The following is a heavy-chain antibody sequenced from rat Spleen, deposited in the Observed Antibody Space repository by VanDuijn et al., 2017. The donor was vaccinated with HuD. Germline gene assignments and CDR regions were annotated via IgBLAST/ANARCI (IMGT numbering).Heavy chain of an antibody. CDR1: GFTFSNYW. D-gene: IGHD5-1*01. CDR2: IGYDGVTT. V-gene: IGHV5-29*01. Sequence: EVQLVESGGGLVQPGRSLKLSCVASGFTFSNYWMYWVRQAPTKGLEWVAAIGYDGVTTYYRDSVKGRFTISRDNAKSTLYLQMNSLRSEDTATYYCTRAGWYFDFWGPGTMVTVSS. J-gene: IGHJ1*01. CDR3: TRAGWYFDF.